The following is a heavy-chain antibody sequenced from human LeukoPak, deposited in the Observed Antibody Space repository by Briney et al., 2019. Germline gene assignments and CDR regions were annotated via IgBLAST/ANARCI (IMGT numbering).Heavy chain of an antibody. Sequence: GGSLRLSCTASGFTFCDYAMSWVRQAPGKGREWVGFIRSKAYGGTTEYAASVKGKFTISRDDSKSIAYLQMNSLKTEDTAVYYCTRGRGSTAYSGSYYGDAFDIWGQGTMVTVSS. J-gene: IGHJ3*02. CDR1: GFTFCDYA. CDR2: IRSKAYGGTT. CDR3: TRGRGSTAYSGSYYGDAFDI. D-gene: IGHD1-26*01. V-gene: IGHV3-49*04.